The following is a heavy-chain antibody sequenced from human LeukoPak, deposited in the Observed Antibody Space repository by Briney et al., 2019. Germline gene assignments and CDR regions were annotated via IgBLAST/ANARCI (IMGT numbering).Heavy chain of an antibody. J-gene: IGHJ4*02. Sequence: SGGSLRLSCAASGFIFSSYGMHWVRQAPGKGLEWVAVIWYDGSNKYYADSVKGRFSISRDNSKNTLYLQMNSLRAEDTAVYYCARDGGYFDYWGQGTLVTVSS. CDR2: IWYDGSNK. CDR3: ARDGGYFDY. CDR1: GFIFSSYG. D-gene: IGHD3-16*01. V-gene: IGHV3-33*01.